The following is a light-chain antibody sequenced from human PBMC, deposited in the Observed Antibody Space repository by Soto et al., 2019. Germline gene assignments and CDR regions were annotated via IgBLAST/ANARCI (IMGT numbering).Light chain of an antibody. CDR2: DVT. J-gene: IGLJ1*01. Sequence: QSALTQPASASGSPGQSVAISCTGTNSDVGTYDYVSWYQQHPGKAPKLIIFDVTIRPSGVPNRFSGSKSGNTASLTISGLQAEDEADYYCSSYTSSSTYVFGTGTKLTVL. CDR3: SSYTSSSTYV. V-gene: IGLV2-14*03. CDR1: NSDVGTYDY.